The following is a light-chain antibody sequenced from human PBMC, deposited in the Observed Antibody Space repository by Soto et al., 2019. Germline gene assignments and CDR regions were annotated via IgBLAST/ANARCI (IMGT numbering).Light chain of an antibody. CDR2: GAA. CDR3: QQFSSYPLT. Sequence: EIVMTQSPATLSVSPGAGATLSCRASQSISTNLAWYQHKPGQPPSLLIYGAATRATGVPARFSGSGSGTQFTLTITSLQSEDFAVYYCQQFSSYPLTFGGGTKVDIK. J-gene: IGKJ4*01. CDR1: QSISTN. V-gene: IGKV3-15*01.